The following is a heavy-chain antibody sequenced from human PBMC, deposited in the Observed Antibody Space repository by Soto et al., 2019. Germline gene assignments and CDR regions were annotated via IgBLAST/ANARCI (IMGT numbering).Heavy chain of an antibody. J-gene: IGHJ6*03. CDR2: ISSSSSYI. D-gene: IGHD3-10*01. CDR3: ARGAYGSGRKYYYYYMDV. CDR1: GFTFSSYS. V-gene: IGHV3-21*01. Sequence: EVQLVESGGGLVKPGGSLRLSCAASGFTFSSYSMNWVRQAPGKGLEWVSPISSSSSYIYYADSVKGRFTISRDNAKNSLYLQMNSLRAEDTAVYYCARGAYGSGRKYYYYYMDVWGKGTTVTVSS.